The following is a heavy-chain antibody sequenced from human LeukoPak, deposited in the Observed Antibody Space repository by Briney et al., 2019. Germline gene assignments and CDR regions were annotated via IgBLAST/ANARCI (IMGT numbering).Heavy chain of an antibody. J-gene: IGHJ5*02. D-gene: IGHD5-18*01. Sequence: PSKTLSLTCTVSGGSISSSSYYWGWIRQPPGKGLEWIGSIYYSGSTYYNPSLKSRATISVDTSKNQFSLKLSSVTAADTAVYYCARDCRIRGYSYAIWFDPWGQGTLVTVSS. CDR3: ARDCRIRGYSYAIWFDP. V-gene: IGHV4-39*07. CDR1: GGSISSSSYY. CDR2: IYYSGST.